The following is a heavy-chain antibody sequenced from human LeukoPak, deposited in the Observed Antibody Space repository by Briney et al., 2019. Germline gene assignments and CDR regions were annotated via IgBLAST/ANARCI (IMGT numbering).Heavy chain of an antibody. CDR3: ARHVVPAAIPWFDP. CDR2: IYYSGST. J-gene: IGHJ5*02. D-gene: IGHD2-2*02. V-gene: IGHV4-59*08. CDR1: GGSISSYY. Sequence: SETLSLTCTVSGGSISSYYWSWIRQPPGKGLEWIGYIYYSGSTNYNPSLKSRVTISVDTSKNQFSPKLSSVTAADTAVYYCARHVVPAAIPWFDPWGQGTLVTVSS.